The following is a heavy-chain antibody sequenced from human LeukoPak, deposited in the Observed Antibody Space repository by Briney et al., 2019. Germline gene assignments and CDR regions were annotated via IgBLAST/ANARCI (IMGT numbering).Heavy chain of an antibody. V-gene: IGHV3-33*01. CDR2: IWYDGSNK. Sequence: PGGSLRLSCAASGFTFSSYGMHWVRQAPGKGLEWVAVIWYDGSNKYYADSVKGRFTISRDNSKNTLYLQMSSLRAEDTAVYYCAREYRGYSYGFAGDLSERWAFDIWGQGTMVTVSS. CDR1: GFTFSSYG. D-gene: IGHD5-18*01. J-gene: IGHJ3*02. CDR3: AREYRGYSYGFAGDLSERWAFDI.